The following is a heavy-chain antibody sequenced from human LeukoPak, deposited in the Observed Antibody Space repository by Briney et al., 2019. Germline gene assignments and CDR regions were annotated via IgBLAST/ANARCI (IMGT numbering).Heavy chain of an antibody. CDR3: AREGNYCSGGSCYPGWFNP. J-gene: IGHJ5*02. D-gene: IGHD2-15*01. CDR1: GGSISSGGYY. V-gene: IGHV4-31*03. CDR2: IYYSGST. Sequence: SETLSLTCTVSGGSISSGGYYWSWIRQHPGKGLEWIGYIYYSGSTYYNPSLKSRVTISVDTSKNQFSLKLSSVTAADTAVYYCAREGNYCSGGSCYPGWFNPWGQGTLVTVSS.